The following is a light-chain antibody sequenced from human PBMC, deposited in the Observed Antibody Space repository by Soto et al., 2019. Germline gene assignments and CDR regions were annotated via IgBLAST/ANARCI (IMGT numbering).Light chain of an antibody. V-gene: IGKV3-15*01. CDR2: GAY. CDR1: QTVSRH. CDR3: QQYSTWPLIT. J-gene: IGKJ5*01. Sequence: EIVMTQSPGTLSVSPGERATLSCRASQTVSRHLAWYQQRLGQAPRLLIFGAYTRATGVPDRFSGSGSGTDFTLTITFLQSEDFAVYYCQQYSTWPLITXGPGTRLEIK.